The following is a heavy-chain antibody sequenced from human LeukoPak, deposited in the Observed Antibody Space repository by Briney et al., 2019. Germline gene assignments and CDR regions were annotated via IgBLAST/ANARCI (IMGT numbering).Heavy chain of an antibody. CDR2: ISSSSSYI. V-gene: IGHV3-21*04. CDR1: GFTFSSYS. J-gene: IGHJ6*02. CDR3: AKDRTTGTAYYYYYYGMDV. Sequence: PGGSLRLSCAASGFTFSSYSVNWVRQAPGKGLEWVSSISSSSSYIYYADSVKGRFTISRDNSKNTLYLQMNSLRAEDTAVYYCAKDRTTGTAYYYYYYGMDVWGQGTTVTVSS. D-gene: IGHD1-1*01.